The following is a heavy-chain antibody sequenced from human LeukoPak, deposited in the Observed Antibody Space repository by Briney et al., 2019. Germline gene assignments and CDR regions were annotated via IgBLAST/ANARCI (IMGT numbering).Heavy chain of an antibody. D-gene: IGHD6-13*01. Sequence: SETLSPTCTVSGGSINSSSYYWGWIRQPPGKGLEWIGSIFYSGNTYDNPSLKSRVTISVDTSKNQFSLKLSSVTAADTAVYYCARGLHSSSWSRVVWNWFDPWGQGTLVTVSS. CDR2: IFYSGNT. J-gene: IGHJ5*02. V-gene: IGHV4-39*07. CDR1: GGSINSSSYY. CDR3: ARGLHSSSWSRVVWNWFDP.